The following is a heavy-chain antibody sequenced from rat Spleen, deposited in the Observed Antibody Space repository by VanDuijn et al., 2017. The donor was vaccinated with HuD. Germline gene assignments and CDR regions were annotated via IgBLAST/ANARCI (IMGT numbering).Heavy chain of an antibody. CDR3: AVAGYGY. CDR2: INPDGGHT. D-gene: IGHD1-7*01. J-gene: IGHJ2*01. CDR1: GFTFSSYW. Sequence: EVQLVESGGGLVQPGNSLKLSCVASGFTFSSYWMYWVRQAPGKGLEWISSINPDGGHTYYPDSVRGRFSMSRDNAENTVYLQMNSLRSEDTATYYCAVAGYGYWGQGVMVTVSS. V-gene: IGHV5-58*01.